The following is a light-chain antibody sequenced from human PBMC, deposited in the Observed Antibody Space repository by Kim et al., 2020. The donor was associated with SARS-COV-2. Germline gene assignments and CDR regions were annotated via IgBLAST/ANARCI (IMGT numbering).Light chain of an antibody. CDR3: SSYTNSDTLV. CDR1: SSDVGAYDY. Sequence: QSVVTQPASVSGSPGQSVAISCTGSSSDVGAYDYVSWYQQHPGKAPKLMIHDVNDRPSGVSNRFSGSKSGNTASLTISGLQAEDEADYYCSSYTNSDTLVFGGGTQLTVL. V-gene: IGLV2-14*03. CDR2: DVN. J-gene: IGLJ3*02.